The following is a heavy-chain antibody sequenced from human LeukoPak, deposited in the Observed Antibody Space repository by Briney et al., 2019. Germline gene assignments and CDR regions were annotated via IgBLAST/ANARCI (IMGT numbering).Heavy chain of an antibody. CDR3: ARFEVNHEDSSSFYYFDH. Sequence: GESLQISCRVYGYAFASHWIGWVRQVPGKGLGWIGIIYPDDSDTKYSPSFQGQVAFSADKSVNTAYLQWSSLKASDSAMYYCARFEVNHEDSSSFYYFDHWGQGTLVTVSS. CDR2: IYPDDSDT. V-gene: IGHV5-51*01. J-gene: IGHJ4*02. D-gene: IGHD3-22*01. CDR1: GYAFASHW.